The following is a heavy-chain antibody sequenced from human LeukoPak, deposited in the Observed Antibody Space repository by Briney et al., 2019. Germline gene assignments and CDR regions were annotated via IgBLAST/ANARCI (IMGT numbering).Heavy chain of an antibody. J-gene: IGHJ4*02. CDR2: IKNKTNGGTT. V-gene: IGHV3-15*01. D-gene: IGHD2-2*01. CDR1: GFTFSSAW. Sequence: GGSLRLSCAASGFTFSSAWMTWVRQAPGKGLEWVGHIKNKTNGGTTDYAAPVKGRFIISRDDSKDTLYLQMNSLRTEDTAVYYCARGFCSSTNCYQGPFDFWGQGTLVTVSS. CDR3: ARGFCSSTNCYQGPFDF.